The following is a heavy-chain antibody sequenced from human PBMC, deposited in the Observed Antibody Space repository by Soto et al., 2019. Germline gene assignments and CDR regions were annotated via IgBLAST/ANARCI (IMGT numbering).Heavy chain of an antibody. J-gene: IGHJ3*02. CDR1: GFSFGTYL. V-gene: IGHV3-23*01. CDR2: ISGNGFDT. CDR3: AKDSPYSASYKEDGFDI. Sequence: GGSLRLSCNASGFSFGTYLMTWVRQAPGKGLEWVSSISGNGFDTYYADSVKGRFTISRDNSKNTVFLQMNSLRAEDTAVYYCAKDSPYSASYKEDGFDIWGQGSLVTVSS. D-gene: IGHD1-26*01.